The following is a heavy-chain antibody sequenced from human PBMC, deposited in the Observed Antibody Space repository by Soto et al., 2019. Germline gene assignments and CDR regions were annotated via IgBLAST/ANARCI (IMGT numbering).Heavy chain of an antibody. J-gene: IGHJ4*02. V-gene: IGHV3-23*01. D-gene: IGHD3-22*01. Sequence: AVRRVRQRAGAGLEWVSAISGSGGSTYYADSVKGRFTISRDNSKNTLYLQMNSLRAEDTAVYYCSKATDYHDRSGYYYFDNCGQGILVSGSS. CDR3: SKATDYHDRSGYYYFDN. CDR1: A. CDR2: ISGSGGST.